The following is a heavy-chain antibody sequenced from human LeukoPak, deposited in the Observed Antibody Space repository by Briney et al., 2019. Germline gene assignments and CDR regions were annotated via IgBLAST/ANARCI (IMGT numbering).Heavy chain of an antibody. Sequence: VGSLRLSGAASGFTLSGHTMHWVRQAPRKGLEWVACIRYDGSKQDYADSVRGRFTISRDNSRNTLYLQMNSLRADDMAVYFCAKALWTGGLGESFDLWGRGTLVTVSS. D-gene: IGHD3-10*01. CDR3: AKALWTGGLGESFDL. CDR2: IRYDGSKQ. J-gene: IGHJ2*01. CDR1: GFTLSGHT. V-gene: IGHV3-30*02.